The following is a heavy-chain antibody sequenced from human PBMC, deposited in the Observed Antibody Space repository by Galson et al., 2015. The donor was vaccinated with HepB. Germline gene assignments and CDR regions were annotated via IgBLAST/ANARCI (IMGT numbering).Heavy chain of an antibody. CDR3: AKELMRVGATWPDAFDI. J-gene: IGHJ3*02. CDR1: GFTFSSYA. D-gene: IGHD1-26*01. V-gene: IGHV3-23*01. CDR2: ISGSGGST. Sequence: SLRLSCAASGFTFSSYAMSWVRQAPGKGLEWVSAISGSGGSTYYADSVKGRFTISRDNSKNTLYLQMNSLRAEDTAVYYCAKELMRVGATWPDAFDIRGQGTMVTVSS.